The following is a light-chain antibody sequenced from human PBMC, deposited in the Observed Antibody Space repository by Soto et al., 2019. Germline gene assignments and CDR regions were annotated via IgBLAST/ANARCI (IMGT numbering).Light chain of an antibody. J-gene: IGLJ1*01. CDR3: ATWDDSRNGV. Sequence: QSVRIRPPSASGTPGQRITISCSGSTSNIESHPVNWFQQVPGAPPKLLIKTNNQRPSGVPDRFSGSKSGASASLAISGLQSEDEGTYYCATWDDSRNGVFGSGTKVTVL. V-gene: IGLV1-44*01. CDR2: TNN. CDR1: TSNIESHP.